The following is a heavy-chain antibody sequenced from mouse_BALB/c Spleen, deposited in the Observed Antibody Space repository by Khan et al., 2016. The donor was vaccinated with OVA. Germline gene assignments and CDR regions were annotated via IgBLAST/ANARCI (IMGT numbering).Heavy chain of an antibody. CDR2: INPSSGGT. D-gene: IGHD1-1*02. CDR3: TRSGYGAFAY. V-gene: IGHV1S81*02. Sequence: QVQLKQSGAELVKPGASVRLSCKASGYTFTSYYLYWVKQRPGQGLEWIGDINPSSGGTNFNEKFKSKATLTVDKSSSTAYIQLNSLTSEDSAVDYCTRSGYGAFAYWGQGTLVTVSA. J-gene: IGHJ3*01. CDR1: GYTFTSYY.